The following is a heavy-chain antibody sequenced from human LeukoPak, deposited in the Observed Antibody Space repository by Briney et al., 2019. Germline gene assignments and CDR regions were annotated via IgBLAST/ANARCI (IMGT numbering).Heavy chain of an antibody. D-gene: IGHD1-1*01. CDR3: ARDGTFGNDAFDI. CDR2: INPNSGGT. Sequence: ASVKVSCKASGYTFTGYYMHWVRQAPGQGLEWMGRINPNSGGTNYAQKFQGRVTMTRDTPISTAYMELSRLRSDDTAVYYCARDGTFGNDAFDIWGQGTMVTVSS. J-gene: IGHJ3*02. V-gene: IGHV1-2*06. CDR1: GYTFTGYY.